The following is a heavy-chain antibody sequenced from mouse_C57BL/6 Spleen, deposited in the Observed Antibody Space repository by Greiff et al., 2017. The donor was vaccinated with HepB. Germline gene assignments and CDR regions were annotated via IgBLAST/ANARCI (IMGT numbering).Heavy chain of an antibody. CDR1: GFTFTDYY. Sequence: DVQLQESGGGLVQPGGSLSLSCAASGFTFTDYYMSWVRQPPGKALEWLGFIRNKANGYTTEYSASVKGRFTISRDNSQSILYLQMNALRAEDSATYYCASTTVVATRYFDVWGTGTTVTVSS. V-gene: IGHV7-3*01. D-gene: IGHD1-1*01. J-gene: IGHJ1*03. CDR2: IRNKANGYTT. CDR3: ASTTVVATRYFDV.